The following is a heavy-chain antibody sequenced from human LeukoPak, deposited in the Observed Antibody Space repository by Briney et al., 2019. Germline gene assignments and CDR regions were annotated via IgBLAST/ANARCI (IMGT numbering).Heavy chain of an antibody. CDR3: ARLYYDRSGYYDDVFDI. Sequence: ASVKVSCKASGYTFTSYDINWVRQATGQGLEWMGWMNPNSGNTGYAQKFQGRVTITRNTSIGTAYMELSSLRSEDTAVYYWARLYYDRSGYYDDVFDIWGQGTMVTVSS. J-gene: IGHJ3*02. CDR1: GYTFTSYD. CDR2: MNPNSGNT. D-gene: IGHD3-22*01. V-gene: IGHV1-8*03.